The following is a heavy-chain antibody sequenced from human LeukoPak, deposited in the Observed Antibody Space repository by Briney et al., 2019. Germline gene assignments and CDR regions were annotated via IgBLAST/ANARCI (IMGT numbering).Heavy chain of an antibody. CDR1: GYIFTGYY. V-gene: IGHV1-2*02. J-gene: IGHJ3*02. Sequence: ASVKVSCKASGYIFTGYYMHWVRQAPGQGLEWMGWINPNSGDTNYAQKFQGRVTMTRDTSISTAYMELSRLRSDDTAVYYCARDLGIPHAFDIWGQGTMVTVSS. CDR2: INPNSGDT. CDR3: ARDLGIPHAFDI.